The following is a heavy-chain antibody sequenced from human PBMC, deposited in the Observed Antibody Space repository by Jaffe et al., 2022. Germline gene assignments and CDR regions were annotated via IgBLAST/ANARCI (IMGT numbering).Heavy chain of an antibody. CDR1: GFTFSSYW. CDR3: ARDCFRLTMVQGVIRVNYYYYYMDV. V-gene: IGHV3-7*01. D-gene: IGHD3-10*01. CDR2: IKQDGSEK. Sequence: EVQLVESGGGLVQPGGSLRLSCAASGFTFSSYWMSWVRQAPGKGLEWVANIKQDGSEKYYVDSVKGRFTISRDNAKNSLYLQMNSLRAEDTAVYYCARDCFRLTMVQGVIRVNYYYYYMDVWGKGTTVTVSS. J-gene: IGHJ6*03.